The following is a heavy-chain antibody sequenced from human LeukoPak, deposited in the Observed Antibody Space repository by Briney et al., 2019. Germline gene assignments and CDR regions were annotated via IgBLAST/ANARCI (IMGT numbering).Heavy chain of an antibody. D-gene: IGHD6-13*01. CDR3: ARDGSSWPFFDS. V-gene: IGHV4-4*07. J-gene: IGHJ4*02. Sequence: SETLSLTCTVSGGSISSYYWSWIRQPAGKGLEWVGRIYASGSTNYNPSLKSRVTMSVDTSKNQFSLKLISVTAADTAVYYCARDGSSWPFFDSWGQGTLVTVSS. CDR1: GGSISSYY. CDR2: IYASGST.